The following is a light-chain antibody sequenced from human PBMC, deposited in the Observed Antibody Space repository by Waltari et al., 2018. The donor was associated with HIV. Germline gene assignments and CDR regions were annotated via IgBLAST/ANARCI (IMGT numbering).Light chain of an antibody. CDR2: YDG. J-gene: IGLJ1*01. CDR1: HLASKI. CDR3: QVSDSSSDQYV. Sequence: SHALTQPPSVPVAPGQPPRITCAGEHLASKIVNWYQQKPGQAPGLVIYYDGDRPSGIPERFSGSNSGNTATLTISRVEAGDEADYYCQVSDSSSDQYVFGTGTQVTVL. V-gene: IGLV3-21*04.